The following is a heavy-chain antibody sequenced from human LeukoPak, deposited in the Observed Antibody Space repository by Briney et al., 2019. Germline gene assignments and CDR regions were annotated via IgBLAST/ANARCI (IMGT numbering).Heavy chain of an antibody. Sequence: SETLSLTCVVSGYSISSGYYWGWIRQPPGKGLEWIGSIYPGGNTYYNPSLKSRVTISVDTSRNQFSLKLSSVTAADTAVYYCVGGSGYRGVWGQGTLVTVSS. D-gene: IGHD5-18*01. J-gene: IGHJ4*02. CDR3: VGGSGYRGV. CDR2: IYPGGNT. V-gene: IGHV4-38-2*01. CDR1: GYSISSGYY.